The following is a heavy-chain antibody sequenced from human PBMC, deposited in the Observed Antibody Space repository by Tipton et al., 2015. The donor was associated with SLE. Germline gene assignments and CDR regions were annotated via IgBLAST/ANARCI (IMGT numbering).Heavy chain of an antibody. Sequence: LRLSCTVSGDSMNSGVYYWSWLRQPAGKGLEWIGRIFSSGNTIHNPSLKSRVTISEDTSKNQFSLRLSSVTAADTAVYYCAREGISYCGGDCHGSFDYWGQGSLVTVSS. V-gene: IGHV4-61*02. CDR1: GDSMNSGVYY. CDR3: AREGISYCGGDCHGSFDY. J-gene: IGHJ4*02. D-gene: IGHD2-21*01. CDR2: IFSSGNT.